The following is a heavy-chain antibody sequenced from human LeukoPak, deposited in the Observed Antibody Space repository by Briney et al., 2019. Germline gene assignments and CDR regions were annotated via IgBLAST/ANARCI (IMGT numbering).Heavy chain of an antibody. CDR1: GGSISSYY. CDR3: ARQVPDQYGSGSYRQFYYYMDV. J-gene: IGHJ6*03. V-gene: IGHV4-59*08. Sequence: SETLSLTCTVSGGSISSYYWSWIRQPPGKGLEWIGYIYHSGSTYYNPSLKIRVTISVDTSKNQFSLKLSSVTVADTAMYYCARQVPDQYGSGSYRQFYYYMDVWGKGTTVTISS. D-gene: IGHD3-10*01. CDR2: IYHSGST.